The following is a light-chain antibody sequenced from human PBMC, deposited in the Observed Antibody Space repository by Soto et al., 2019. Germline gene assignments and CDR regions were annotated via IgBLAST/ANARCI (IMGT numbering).Light chain of an antibody. CDR2: GAS. Sequence: EIVLTQSPGTLSLSPGDRATLSCRASQSVSTNYLAWYQQKLAQAPRLLIYGASSRATGIPDRFSGNGSGTDFTLTISRLEPEDFAVYYCQQYGSTPFTFGPGTKVDIK. CDR3: QQYGSTPFT. V-gene: IGKV3-20*01. CDR1: QSVSTNY. J-gene: IGKJ3*01.